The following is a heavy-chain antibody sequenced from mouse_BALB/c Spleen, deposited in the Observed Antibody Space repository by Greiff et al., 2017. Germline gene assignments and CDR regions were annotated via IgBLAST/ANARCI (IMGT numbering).Heavy chain of an antibody. CDR1: GFNIKDYY. CDR2: IDPENGNT. V-gene: IGHV14-1*02. D-gene: IGHD2-12*01. CDR3: ATSYEAWFAY. J-gene: IGHJ3*01. Sequence: EVQRVESGAELVRPGALVKLSCKASGFNIKDYYMHWVKQRPEQGLEWIGWIDPENGNTIYDPKFQGKASITADTSSNTAYLQLSSLTSEDTAVYYCATSYEAWFAYWGQGTLVTVSA.